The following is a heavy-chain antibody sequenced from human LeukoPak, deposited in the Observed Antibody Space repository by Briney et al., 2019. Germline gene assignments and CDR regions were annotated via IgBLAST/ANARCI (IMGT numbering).Heavy chain of an antibody. V-gene: IGHV4-34*01. CDR2: INHSGTT. CDR1: GGSLSGFY. CDR3: ARASSFDKTTRWNPAYFGP. Sequence: SETLSLTCAVHGGSLSGFYWSWIREPPGKGLEWIGEINHSGTTNYNPSLKSRVTISVDTSKNQVSLDLASVTAADTAVYYCARASSFDKTTRWNPAYFGPWGPGSLVTVAS. D-gene: IGHD1-1*01. J-gene: IGHJ5*02.